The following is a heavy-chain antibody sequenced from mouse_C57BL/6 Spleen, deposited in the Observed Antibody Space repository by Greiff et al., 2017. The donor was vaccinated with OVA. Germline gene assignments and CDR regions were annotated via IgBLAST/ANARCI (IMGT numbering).Heavy chain of an antibody. CDR1: GYTFTGYW. CDR3: ARGEMQTYYDGSSFHFDY. V-gene: IGHV1-9*01. D-gene: IGHD1-1*01. Sequence: QVQLKQSGAELMKPGASVKLSCKATGYTFTGYWIEWVKQRPGHGLEWIGEILPGSGSTNYNEKFKGKATFTADTSSNTAYMQLSSLTTEDSAIYYCARGEMQTYYDGSSFHFDYWGQGTTLTVSS. CDR2: ILPGSGST. J-gene: IGHJ2*01.